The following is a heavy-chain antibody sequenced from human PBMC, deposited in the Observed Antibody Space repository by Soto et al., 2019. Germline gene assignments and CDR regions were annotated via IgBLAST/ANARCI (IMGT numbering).Heavy chain of an antibody. CDR2: INHSGST. Sequence: ETLSLTCAVYGGSFSGYYWSWIRQPPGKGLEWIGEINHSGSTNYNPSLKSRVTISLDTSKNQFSLKLSAVTAADTAVYYCARGLGSLIDSSGLVRAFDIWGQGTLVTVSS. J-gene: IGHJ3*02. CDR3: ARGLGSLIDSSGLVRAFDI. D-gene: IGHD3-22*01. V-gene: IGHV4-34*01. CDR1: GGSFSGYY.